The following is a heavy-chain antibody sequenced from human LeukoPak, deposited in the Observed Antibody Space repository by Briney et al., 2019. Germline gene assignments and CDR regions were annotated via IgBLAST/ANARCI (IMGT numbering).Heavy chain of an antibody. Sequence: GGSLRLSCAASGFTFSSYAMSWVRQAPGKGLEWVSAISGSGGSTYYADSVKGRFTISGDNSKNTLYLQINSLRAEDTAVYYCATINLGYCSGGSCYTLWGQGTLVTVSS. D-gene: IGHD2-15*01. CDR2: ISGSGGST. CDR3: ATINLGYCSGGSCYTL. V-gene: IGHV3-23*01. J-gene: IGHJ4*02. CDR1: GFTFSSYA.